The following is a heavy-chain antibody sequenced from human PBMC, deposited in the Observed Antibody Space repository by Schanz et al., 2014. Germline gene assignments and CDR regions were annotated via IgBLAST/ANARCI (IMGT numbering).Heavy chain of an antibody. CDR1: GFTVSRNY. CDR2: IYSGGSI. J-gene: IGHJ4*02. D-gene: IGHD2-15*01. V-gene: IGHV3-66*01. CDR3: AKRSCSGGSCLDY. Sequence: EVQLVESGGCLVQPGGSLRLSCAASGFTVSRNYMNWVRQAPGKGLEWVSVIYSGGSIYYTDSVKGRFTISRDNSKNTVYLQMNSLRAEDTAVYYCAKRSCSGGSCLDYWGQGTLVTVSS.